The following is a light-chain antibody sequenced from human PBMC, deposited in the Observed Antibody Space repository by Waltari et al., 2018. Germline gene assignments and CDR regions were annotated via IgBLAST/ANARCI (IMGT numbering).Light chain of an antibody. CDR2: EVI. CDR1: TGDGGNSNF. CDR3: CSYVQKDIWL. V-gene: IGLV2-23*02. Sequence: QSALTQPASVSWAPGQSITISCTGTTGDGGNSNFVSWYQHHPGKVPNLRIYEVIKRPSGISVRFTGSKSGNTASLSISGLQAEDEADYYCCSYVQKDIWLFGGGTKVTVL. J-gene: IGLJ3*02.